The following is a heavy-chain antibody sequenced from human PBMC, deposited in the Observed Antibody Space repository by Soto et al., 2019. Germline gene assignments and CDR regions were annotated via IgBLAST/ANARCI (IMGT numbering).Heavy chain of an antibody. D-gene: IGHD4-17*01. J-gene: IGHJ5*02. CDR2: IYYSGST. Sequence: SETLSLTCTVSGGSISSGDYYWSWIRQPPGKGLEWIGYIYYSGSTYYNPSLKSRVTISVDTSKNQFSLKLSSVTAADTAVYYCARDRITVTTKWFDPWGQGTLVTVSS. V-gene: IGHV4-30-4*01. CDR1: GGSISSGDYY. CDR3: ARDRITVTTKWFDP.